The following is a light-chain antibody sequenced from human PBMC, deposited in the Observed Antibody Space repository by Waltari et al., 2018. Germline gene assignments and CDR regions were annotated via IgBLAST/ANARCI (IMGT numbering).Light chain of an antibody. V-gene: IGLV1-44*01. CDR3: AAWDDSLNGWV. CDR2: GND. J-gene: IGLJ3*02. CDR1: SSNIGSNT. Sequence: QSVLTHPPSASWTPRLTVTLSSSGSSSNIGSNTANWYNHLPGRAPKLLIYGNDQRPSGVPDRISGSKSGSSASLAINGLQSEDEADYYCAAWDDSLNGWVFGGGTKLTVL.